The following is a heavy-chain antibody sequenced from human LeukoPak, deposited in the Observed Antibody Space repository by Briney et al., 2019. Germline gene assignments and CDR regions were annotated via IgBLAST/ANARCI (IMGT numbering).Heavy chain of an antibody. CDR2: ISTDGYTT. D-gene: IGHD3-3*01. CDR1: GLAFSAYK. Sequence: GGSMRLSCAASGLAFSAYKMHWVRQAPRKGLVWVSRISTDGYTTDYADFVQGRFTASRDNTKNTWSLEMNSLRAEDTAVYYCARERQRDFWSGYFGYWGQGTLVTVSS. V-gene: IGHV3-74*01. CDR3: ARERQRDFWSGYFGY. J-gene: IGHJ4*02.